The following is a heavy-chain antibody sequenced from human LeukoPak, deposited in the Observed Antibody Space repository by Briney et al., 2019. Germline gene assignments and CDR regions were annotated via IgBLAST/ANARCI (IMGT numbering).Heavy chain of an antibody. D-gene: IGHD1-26*01. CDR3: ARGPLGGSYTSSGYMDV. V-gene: IGHV3-48*01. J-gene: IGHJ6*03. CDR1: GFTFSSYS. Sequence: GGSLRLSCAASGFTFSSYSMNWVRQAPGKGLEWVSYISSSSSTIYYADSVKGRFTISRDNAKNSLYLQMNSLRAEDTAVYYCARGPLGGSYTSSGYMDVWGKGTTVTVSS. CDR2: ISSSSSTI.